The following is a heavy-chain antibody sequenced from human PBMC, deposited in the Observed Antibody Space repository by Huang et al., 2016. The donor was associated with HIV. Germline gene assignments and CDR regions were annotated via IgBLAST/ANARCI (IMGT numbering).Heavy chain of an antibody. J-gene: IGHJ6*02. V-gene: IGHV3-7*01. CDR3: ATKTAAMDI. Sequence: VESGGRLVQPGGSIRLSCVGSTFTFGAYWMSWVRQYPGKGREWVANIKQDESEKYYVESVKGRFNISRDNAKKVLFLEMNNVRVEDTATYYCATKTAAMDIWGQGTTVTVS. D-gene: IGHD1-7*01. CDR2: IKQDESEK. CDR1: TFTFGAYW.